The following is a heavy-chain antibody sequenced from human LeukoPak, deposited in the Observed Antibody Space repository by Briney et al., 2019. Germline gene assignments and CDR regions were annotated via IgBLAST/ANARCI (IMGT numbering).Heavy chain of an antibody. V-gene: IGHV3-21*01. Sequence: GGSLRLSCAASGFTFSSYSMNWVRQAPGKGLEWVSSISSSSSYIYCADSVKGRFTISRDNAKNSLYLQMNSLRAEDTAVYYCARARCSGGSCFFATRYYFDYWGQGTLVTVSS. CDR1: GFTFSSYS. J-gene: IGHJ4*02. CDR2: ISSSSSYI. D-gene: IGHD2-15*01. CDR3: ARARCSGGSCFFATRYYFDY.